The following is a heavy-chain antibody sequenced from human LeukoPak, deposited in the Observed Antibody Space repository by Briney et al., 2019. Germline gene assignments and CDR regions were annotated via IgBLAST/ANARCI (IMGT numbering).Heavy chain of an antibody. D-gene: IGHD3-22*01. V-gene: IGHV3-48*04. Sequence: GGSLRLSCAASGFTFSSYSMNWVRQAPGKGLEWVSYISSSSTIYYADSVKGRFTISRDNAKNSLYLQMNSLRAEDTAVYYCASDTYYYDSSGYPHWGQGTLVTVSS. CDR3: ASDTYYYDSSGYPH. CDR1: GFTFSSYS. J-gene: IGHJ4*02. CDR2: ISSSSTI.